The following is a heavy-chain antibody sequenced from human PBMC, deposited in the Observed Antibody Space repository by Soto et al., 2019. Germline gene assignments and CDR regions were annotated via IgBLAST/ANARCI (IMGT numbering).Heavy chain of an antibody. CDR2: INWNSGSI. J-gene: IGHJ6*02. Sequence: PGGSLRLSCAASGFSFDDYAIHWVRQAPGKGLEWVSGINWNSGSIGYADSVKGRFTISRDNSKSTLYLQMNSLRAEDTALYYCAKGRSYYYYYGVDVWGQGTTVTVS. CDR3: AKGRSYYYYYGVDV. V-gene: IGHV3-9*01. CDR1: GFSFDDYA.